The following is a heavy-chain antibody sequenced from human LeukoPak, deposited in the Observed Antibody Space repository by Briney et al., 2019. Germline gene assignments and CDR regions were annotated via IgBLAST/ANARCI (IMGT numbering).Heavy chain of an antibody. D-gene: IGHD6-6*01. V-gene: IGHV3-53*01. CDR1: GFTVSSNY. CDR3: ARGWARPGFDY. CDR2: IYSSGST. Sequence: GGSLRLSCAASGFTVSSNYMSWVRQAPGKGLEWVSVIYSSGSTYYADSVKGRFTISRDNSKNTLYLQMNSLRAEDTAVYYCARGWARPGFDYWGQGTLVTVSS. J-gene: IGHJ4*02.